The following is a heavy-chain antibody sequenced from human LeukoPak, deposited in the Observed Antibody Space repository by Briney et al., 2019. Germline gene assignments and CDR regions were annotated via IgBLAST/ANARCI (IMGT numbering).Heavy chain of an antibody. CDR1: GFTFNNFA. V-gene: IGHV3-23*01. CDR2: ISGSGDST. J-gene: IGHJ4*02. Sequence: GGSLRLSCAASGFTFNNFAVNWVRQAPGKGLEWVSSISGSGDSTYYADSVKGRFTISRDTSKNTLYLQMNSLRAEDTAVYYCAKLAVTTFHYFDYWGQGTLVTVSS. CDR3: AKLAVTTFHYFDY. D-gene: IGHD4-17*01.